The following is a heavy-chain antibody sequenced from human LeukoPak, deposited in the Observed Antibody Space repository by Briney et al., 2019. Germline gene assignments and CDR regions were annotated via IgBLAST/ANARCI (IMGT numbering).Heavy chain of an antibody. D-gene: IGHD5-24*01. Sequence: PSETLSLTCTVSGGSISSGSYYWSWIRQPAGKGLEWIGRIYTSASTNYNPSLKSRVTISVDTSKNQFSLKLSSVTAADTAVYYCARGTLEMATTYFDYWGQGTLVTVSS. CDR2: IYTSAST. J-gene: IGHJ4*02. CDR1: GGSISSGSYY. V-gene: IGHV4-61*02. CDR3: ARGTLEMATTYFDY.